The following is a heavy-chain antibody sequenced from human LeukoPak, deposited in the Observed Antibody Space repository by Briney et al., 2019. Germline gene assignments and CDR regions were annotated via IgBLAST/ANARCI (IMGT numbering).Heavy chain of an antibody. CDR1: GGSISSYY. CDR3: ARHETTVNLDY. D-gene: IGHD4-17*01. J-gene: IGHJ4*02. CDR2: IYYSGST. V-gene: IGHV4-59*08. Sequence: KTSETLSLTCTVSGGSISSYYWSWIRQPPGKGLEWIGYIYYSGSTNYNPSLKSRVTISVDTSKNQFSLKLSSVTAADTAVYYCARHETTVNLDYWGQGTLVTVSS.